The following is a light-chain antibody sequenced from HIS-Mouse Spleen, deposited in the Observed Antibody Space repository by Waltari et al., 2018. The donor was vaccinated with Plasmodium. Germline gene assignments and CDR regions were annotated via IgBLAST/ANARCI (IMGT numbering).Light chain of an antibody. Sequence: QSALTQPAPVSGSPGQPITISCIGTSRHVGGYYLVSWYQQHPGNAPKLMIYHVSNRPSGVSNRSSGSKSGNTASLTISGLQAEDEADYYCSSYTSSSTRVFGTGTKVTVL. J-gene: IGLJ1*01. CDR2: HVS. V-gene: IGLV2-14*03. CDR1: SRHVGGYYL. CDR3: SSYTSSSTRV.